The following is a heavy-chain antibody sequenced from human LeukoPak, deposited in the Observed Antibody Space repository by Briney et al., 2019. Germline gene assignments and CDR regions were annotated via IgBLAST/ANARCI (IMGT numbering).Heavy chain of an antibody. CDR2: IYYSGST. CDR1: GGSISSYY. V-gene: IGHV4-59*01. J-gene: IGHJ5*02. CDR3: ARDHSTYAGWFDP. D-gene: IGHD2-8*01. Sequence: PSETLSLTCTVSGGSISSYYWSWIRQPPGKGLEWIGYIYYSGSTNYNPSLKSRVTISVDTSKNQFSLKLSSVTAADTAVYYCARDHSTYAGWFDPWGKGTLVTVSS.